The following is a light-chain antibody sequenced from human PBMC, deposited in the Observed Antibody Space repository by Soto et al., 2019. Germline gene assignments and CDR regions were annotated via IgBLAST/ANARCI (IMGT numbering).Light chain of an antibody. CDR2: DDS. CDR1: DIGSKS. J-gene: IGLJ2*01. CDR3: QVWDSNSDVVV. Sequence: SYELTQPPSVSVAPGQTATITCGGNDIGSKSVHWYQQKPGQAPLLVVYDDSGRPAGIPERLSGSNSGNPATLTISRVEAGDEADYYCQVWDSNSDVVVFGGGTQLTVL. V-gene: IGLV3-21*02.